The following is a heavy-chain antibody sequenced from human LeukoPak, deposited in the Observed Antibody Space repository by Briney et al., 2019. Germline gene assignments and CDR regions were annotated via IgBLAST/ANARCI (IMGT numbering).Heavy chain of an antibody. CDR1: GFTFSTYA. D-gene: IGHD5-24*01. J-gene: IGHJ4*02. CDR2: ISGSGDTT. V-gene: IGHV3-23*01. CDR3: AKGEQWLQLKVYFDQ. Sequence: GGSLRLSCAASGFTFSTYAMSWVRQAPGKGLEWVSSISGSGDTTYYADSVKGRFTISRDNSENTLFLQMNSLRAEDTALYYCAKGEQWLQLKVYFDQWGQGTLVTVSS.